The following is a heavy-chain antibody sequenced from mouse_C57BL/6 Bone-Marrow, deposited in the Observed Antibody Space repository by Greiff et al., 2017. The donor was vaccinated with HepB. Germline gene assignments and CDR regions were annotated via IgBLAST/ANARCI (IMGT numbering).Heavy chain of an antibody. V-gene: IGHV5-4*01. D-gene: IGHD1-1*01. CDR2: ISDGGSYN. J-gene: IGHJ2*01. CDR1: GFTFSSYA. Sequence: EVQLVESGGGLVKPGGSLKLSCAASGFTFSSYAMSWVRQTPEKRLEWVATISDGGSYNYYQDNVKGRFTISRDNAKNNLYLQMSHMKSEDAAMYYCARAGYYGSSNYFDYWGQGTTLTVSS. CDR3: ARAGYYGSSNYFDY.